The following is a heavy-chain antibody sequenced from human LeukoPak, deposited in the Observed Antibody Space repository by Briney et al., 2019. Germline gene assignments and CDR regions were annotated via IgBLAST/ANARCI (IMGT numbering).Heavy chain of an antibody. D-gene: IGHD6-13*01. V-gene: IGHV4-59*01. J-gene: IGHJ5*02. CDR2: IYYSGST. Sequence: SETLSLTCTVSGGSISSYYWSWIRQPPGKGLEWIGYIYYSGSTNYNPSLKSRVTISVDTSQNQFSLKLSSVTAADTAVYYCARAGIAAAGTEGGNWFDPWGQGTLVTVSS. CDR1: GGSISSYY. CDR3: ARAGIAAAGTEGGNWFDP.